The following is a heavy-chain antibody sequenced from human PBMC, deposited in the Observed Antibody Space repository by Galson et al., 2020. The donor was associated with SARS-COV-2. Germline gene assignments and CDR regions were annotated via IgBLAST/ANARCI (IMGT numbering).Heavy chain of an antibody. Sequence: SETLSLTCTVSGASISNGRFYWSWIRQPAGKGLEWIGRIHTSGYTNYNSSLKSRVTISVDTSKNQFSLMLTSVTAADTAVYYCAGETGYWDGSGYFEGNYHCAYWGQGTLVTGSA. V-gene: IGHV4-61*02. J-gene: IGHJ4*02. CDR3: AGETGYWDGSGYFEGNYHCAY. CDR1: GASISNGRFY. CDR2: IHTSGYT. D-gene: IGHD3-22*01.